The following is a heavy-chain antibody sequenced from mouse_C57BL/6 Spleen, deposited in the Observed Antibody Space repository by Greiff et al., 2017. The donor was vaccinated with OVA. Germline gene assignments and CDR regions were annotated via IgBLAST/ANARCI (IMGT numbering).Heavy chain of an antibody. D-gene: IGHD1-1*01. CDR3: ARHYYGSSYFDY. CDR2: ISSGGSYT. J-gene: IGHJ2*01. V-gene: IGHV5-6*01. CDR1: GFTFSSYG. Sequence: EVQRVGSGGDLVKPGGSLKLSCAASGFTFSSYGMSWVRQTPDKRLEWVATISSGGSYTYYPDSVKGRFTISRDNAKNTLYLQMSSLKSEDTAMYYCARHYYGSSYFDYWGQGTTLTVSS.